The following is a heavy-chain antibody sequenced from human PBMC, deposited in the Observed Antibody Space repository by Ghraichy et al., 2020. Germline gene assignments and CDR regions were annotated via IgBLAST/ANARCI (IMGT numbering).Heavy chain of an antibody. CDR1: GFTFSGSA. J-gene: IGHJ6*02. Sequence: GGSLRLSCAASGFTFSGSAMHWVRQASGKGLEWVGRIRSKANSYATAYAASVKGRFTISRDDSKNTAYLQMNSLKTEDTAVYYCTRHGGGYRSPPYGMDVWGQGTTVPVSS. D-gene: IGHD5-12*01. CDR3: TRHGGGYRSPPYGMDV. CDR2: IRSKANSYAT. V-gene: IGHV3-73*01.